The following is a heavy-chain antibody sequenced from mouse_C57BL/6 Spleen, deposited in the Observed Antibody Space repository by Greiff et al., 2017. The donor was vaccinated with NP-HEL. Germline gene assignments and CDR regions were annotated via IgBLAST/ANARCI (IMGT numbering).Heavy chain of an antibody. D-gene: IGHD1-1*01. CDR2: IDPSDSYT. V-gene: IGHV1-69*01. J-gene: IGHJ2*01. CDR1: GYTFTSYW. Sequence: VQLQRSGAELVMPGASVKLSCKASGYTFTSYWMHWVKQRPGQGLEWIGEIDPSDSYTNYNQKFKGKSTLTVDKSSSTAYMQLSSLTSEDSAVYYCARRTTVLRCFDYWGQGTTLTVSS. CDR3: ARRTTVLRCFDY.